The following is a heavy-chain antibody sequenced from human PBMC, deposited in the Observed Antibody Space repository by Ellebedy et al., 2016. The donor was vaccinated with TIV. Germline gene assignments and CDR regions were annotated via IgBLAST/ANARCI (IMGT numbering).Heavy chain of an antibody. CDR2: IKGEGKSA. J-gene: IGHJ4*02. Sequence: GESLKISCAASGFPFSSYWMHWVRQAPGKGLVWVALIKGEGKSATYADSVRGRFTISRDNAKNTVFLQMNSLRAEDTAVYYCARVRETYGLMYWGQGTLVTVSS. V-gene: IGHV3-74*01. CDR3: ARVRETYGLMY. D-gene: IGHD3-10*01. CDR1: GFPFSSYW.